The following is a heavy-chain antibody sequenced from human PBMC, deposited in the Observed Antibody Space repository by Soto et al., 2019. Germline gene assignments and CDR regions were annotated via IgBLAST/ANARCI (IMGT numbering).Heavy chain of an antibody. CDR3: AKDHFVVVPAAPPLFDY. CDR2: ISGSGGST. V-gene: IGHV3-23*01. J-gene: IGHJ4*02. D-gene: IGHD2-2*01. CDR1: GFTFSSYA. Sequence: XGSLRLSCAASGFTFSSYAMSWVRQAPGKGLEWVSAISGSGGSTYYADSVKGRFTISRDNSKNTLYLQMNSLRAEDTAVYYCAKDHFVVVPAAPPLFDYWGQGTLVTVSS.